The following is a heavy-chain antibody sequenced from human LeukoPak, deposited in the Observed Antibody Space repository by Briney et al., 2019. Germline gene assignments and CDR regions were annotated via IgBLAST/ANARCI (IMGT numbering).Heavy chain of an antibody. CDR3: ARGGARPDYYDSSGYPPNWFDP. CDR1: GYSFTDKY. D-gene: IGHD3-22*01. CDR2: INPKSGGT. V-gene: IGHV1-2*02. J-gene: IGHJ5*02. Sequence: GASVKVSCKASGYSFTDKYMHWVRQAPGQGLEWMGRINPKSGGTNYAQKFQGRVTMTTDTSMSTAYMEVSRLTSDDTAVYYCARGGARPDYYDSSGYPPNWFDPWGQGTLVTVSS.